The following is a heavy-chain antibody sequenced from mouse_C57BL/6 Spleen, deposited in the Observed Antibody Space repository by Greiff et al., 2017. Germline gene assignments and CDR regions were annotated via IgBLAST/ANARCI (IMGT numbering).Heavy chain of an antibody. CDR3: AREEKLYYAMDY. J-gene: IGHJ4*01. Sequence: EVQLQESGPGLVKPSQSLSLTCSVTGYSITSGYYWNWIRQFPGNKLEWMCYISYDGSNNYNPSLKKRSTITRDTSKNPFVLKLNSVTTEDTATDYCAREEKLYYAMDYWGQGTSVTVSS. V-gene: IGHV3-6*01. CDR2: ISYDGSN. CDR1: GYSITSGYY. D-gene: IGHD4-1*01.